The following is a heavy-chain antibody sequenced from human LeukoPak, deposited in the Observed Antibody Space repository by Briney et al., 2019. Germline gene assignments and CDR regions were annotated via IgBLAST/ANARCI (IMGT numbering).Heavy chain of an antibody. V-gene: IGHV1-2*02. CDR3: AREAMIVVVTLGY. J-gene: IGHJ4*02. Sequence: GASVKVSCKAAGYSISDSHMHWVRQAPGQGLEWMGWIMSNSGGTHYAQKFQGRVTMTRDTSISTAYMELSRLRSDDTAVYYCAREAMIVVVTLGYWGQGTLVTVSS. D-gene: IGHD3-22*01. CDR2: IMSNSGGT. CDR1: GYSISDSH.